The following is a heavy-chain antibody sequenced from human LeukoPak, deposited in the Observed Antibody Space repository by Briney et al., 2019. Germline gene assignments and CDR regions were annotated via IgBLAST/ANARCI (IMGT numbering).Heavy chain of an antibody. D-gene: IGHD1-26*01. CDR3: AKNSQWELQSLDY. V-gene: IGHV3-30*18. CDR1: GFTFSSYG. CDR2: ISYDGSNK. Sequence: PGGSLRLSCAASGFTFSSYGMHWVRQAPGKGLEWVAVISYDGSNKYYADSVKGRFTISRDNSKNTLYLQMNSLRAEDTAVYYCAKNSQWELQSLDYWGQGTLVTVSS. J-gene: IGHJ4*02.